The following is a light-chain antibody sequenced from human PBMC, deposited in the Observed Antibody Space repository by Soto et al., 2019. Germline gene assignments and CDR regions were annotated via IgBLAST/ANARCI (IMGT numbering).Light chain of an antibody. V-gene: IGLV3-21*01. CDR1: NIGSKG. J-gene: IGLJ2*01. Sequence: SYELTQPPSVSVAPGETARISCGGNNIGSKGVHWYQQKPGQAPVLVIYSDTDLPPVIPERFSGSNSANMATLTISRVEAGDEADYYCQVWDSDSAHVLFGGGSKVTVL. CDR2: SDT. CDR3: QVWDSDSAHVL.